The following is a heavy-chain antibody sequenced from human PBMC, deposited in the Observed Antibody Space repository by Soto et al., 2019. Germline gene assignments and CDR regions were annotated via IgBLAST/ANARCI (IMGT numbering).Heavy chain of an antibody. CDR1: GFTVSRSY. J-gene: IGHJ4*02. CDR2: IYSGGST. CDR3: ARDTYYYDSSGQPY. V-gene: IGHV3-53*01. Sequence: EVQLVESGGGLIQPGGSLRVSCAASGFTVSRSYMSWVRQAPGKGLEWVSVIYSGGSTNYADSVKGRFTISRDNSKNTPYLQMNSPRVEDTAVYYCARDTYYYDSSGQPYWGQGTLVTVSS. D-gene: IGHD3-22*01.